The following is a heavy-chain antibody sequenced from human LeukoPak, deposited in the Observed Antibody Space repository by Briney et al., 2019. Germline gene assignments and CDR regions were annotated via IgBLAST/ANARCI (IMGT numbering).Heavy chain of an antibody. D-gene: IGHD6-6*01. CDR3: ARGRQLALFDY. Sequence: GGSLRLSCAASGFTFSSYSMNWVRQAPGKGLEWVSSISSSSSSYIYYADSVKGRFTISRDNAKNSLYLQMNSLRAEDTAVYYCARGRQLALFDYWGQGTLVTVSS. V-gene: IGHV3-21*01. CDR1: GFTFSSYS. J-gene: IGHJ4*02. CDR2: ISSSSSSYI.